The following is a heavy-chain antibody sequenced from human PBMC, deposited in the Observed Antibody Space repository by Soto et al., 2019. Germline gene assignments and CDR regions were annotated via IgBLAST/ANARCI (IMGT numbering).Heavy chain of an antibody. CDR3: ARGRIQQLMDYYFDY. Sequence: SETLSLTCTVSGGSISSGGYYWSWIRQHPGKGLEWIGYIYYSGSTYYNPSLKSRVTISVDTSKNQFSLKLSSVTAADTAVYYCARGRIQQLMDYYFDYWGQGTLVTVSS. CDR2: IYYSGST. D-gene: IGHD6-13*01. J-gene: IGHJ4*02. V-gene: IGHV4-31*03. CDR1: GGSISSGGYY.